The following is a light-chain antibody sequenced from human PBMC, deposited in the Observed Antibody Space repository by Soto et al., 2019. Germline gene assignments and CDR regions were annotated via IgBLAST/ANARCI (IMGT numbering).Light chain of an antibody. V-gene: IGKV1-39*01. J-gene: IGKJ2*01. CDR2: AAS. Sequence: DIQMIQSPSSLSASVGDRVTITCRASQSISSYLNWYQQKPGKAPKLLIYAASSLQSGVPSRFSGSGSGTDFTLTISSLQPEDFATYYCQQSYSYTFGQGTKLEIK. CDR1: QSISSY. CDR3: QQSYSYT.